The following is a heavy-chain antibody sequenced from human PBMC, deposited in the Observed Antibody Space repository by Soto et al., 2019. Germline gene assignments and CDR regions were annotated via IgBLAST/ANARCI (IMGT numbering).Heavy chain of an antibody. J-gene: IGHJ4*02. V-gene: IGHV1-18*01. Sequence: ASVKVSCKASGYTFTSYGISWVRQAPGQGLEWMGWISAYNGNRNYAQKVQGRVTMTTDTSTNTAYMELRCLRSDDTAVYYCARDQVGATGDYWGQGALVTVSS. CDR3: ARDQVGATGDY. CDR1: GYTFTSYG. CDR2: ISAYNGNR. D-gene: IGHD1-26*01.